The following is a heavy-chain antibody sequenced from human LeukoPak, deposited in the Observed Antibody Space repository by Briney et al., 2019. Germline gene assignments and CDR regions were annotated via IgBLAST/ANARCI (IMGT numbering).Heavy chain of an antibody. Sequence: PSETLSLTCAVYGGSFSGYYWSWIRQPPGKGLEWIGEINHSGSTNHNPSLKSRVTISVDTSKNQFSLMLSSVTAADTAVYYCARSGGRGEMATIFGAFDIWGQGTMVTVSS. CDR2: INHSGST. CDR3: ARSGGRGEMATIFGAFDI. CDR1: GGSFSGYY. D-gene: IGHD5-24*01. V-gene: IGHV4-34*01. J-gene: IGHJ3*02.